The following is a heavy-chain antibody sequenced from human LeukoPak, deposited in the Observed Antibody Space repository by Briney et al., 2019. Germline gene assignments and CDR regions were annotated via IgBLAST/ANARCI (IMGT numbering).Heavy chain of an antibody. V-gene: IGHV3-33*01. Sequence: GRSLRLSCAASGFTFSSYGMHWVRQAPGKGLEWVAVIWSDGSKKYYADSVKGRFTISRDNSKNTLYLQMNSLRAEDTAVYYCARDPLKWELSYYFAYWGQGTLVTVSS. D-gene: IGHD1-26*01. J-gene: IGHJ4*02. CDR1: GFTFSSYG. CDR3: ARDPLKWELSYYFAY. CDR2: IWSDGSKK.